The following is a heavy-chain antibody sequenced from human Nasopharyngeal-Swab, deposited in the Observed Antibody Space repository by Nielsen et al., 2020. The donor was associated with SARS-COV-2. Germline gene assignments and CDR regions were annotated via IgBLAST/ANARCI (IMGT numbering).Heavy chain of an antibody. CDR2: IYYSGST. J-gene: IGHJ4*02. D-gene: IGHD6-13*01. V-gene: IGHV4-39*07. Sequence: VRQMPGKGLEWIGSIYYSGSTYYNPSLKSRVTISVDKSKNQFSLNLYSVTAADTAVYYCARKGTGVSAADYWGQGTLVTVSS. CDR3: ARKGTGVSAADY.